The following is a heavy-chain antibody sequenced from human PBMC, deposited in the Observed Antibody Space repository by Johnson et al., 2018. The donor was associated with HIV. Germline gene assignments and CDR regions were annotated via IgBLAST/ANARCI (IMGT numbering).Heavy chain of an antibody. Sequence: QVQLVESWGGVVQPGRSLRLSCAASGFTFSSYAMHWVRQAPGKGLEWVAVISYDGSNKYYADSLKGRFTISRDNSKNTLYLQMNSLRAEDTAVYYCAKVLGYSSSSRDAFDIWGQGTMVIVSS. CDR1: GFTFSSYA. CDR3: AKVLGYSSSSRDAFDI. V-gene: IGHV3-30-3*01. J-gene: IGHJ3*02. CDR2: ISYDGSNK. D-gene: IGHD6-6*01.